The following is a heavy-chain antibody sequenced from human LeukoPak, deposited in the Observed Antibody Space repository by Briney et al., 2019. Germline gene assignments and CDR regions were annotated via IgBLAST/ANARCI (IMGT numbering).Heavy chain of an antibody. J-gene: IGHJ4*02. V-gene: IGHV3-33*01. CDR1: GFIFNSYG. CDR2: IWPDGSSK. D-gene: IGHD3-16*01. CDR3: ARDSLGGDY. Sequence: GKSLRLSCAASGFIFNSYGMHWVRQAPGKGLEWVAVIWPDGSSKYYAASVKGRFTISRDNSKNTLYLQMNGLRAEDTAVYYCARDSLGGDYWGQGTLVTVSS.